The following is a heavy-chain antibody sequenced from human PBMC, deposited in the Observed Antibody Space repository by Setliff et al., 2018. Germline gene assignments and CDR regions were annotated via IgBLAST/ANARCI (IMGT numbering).Heavy chain of an antibody. CDR3: AKLRYYYDSSGYYYRFDYFYYYMDV. CDR2: MSNDGSDK. Sequence: PGGSLRLSCAASGVTFSRHAMHWVRQAPGKGLEWVAVMSNDGSDKNYADSVKGRFTISRDSSKNTLYLQMNSLRAEDTAAYYCAKLRYYYDSSGYYYRFDYFYYYMDVWGKGTTVTVSS. CDR1: GVTFSRHA. D-gene: IGHD3-22*01. J-gene: IGHJ6*03. V-gene: IGHV3-30*07.